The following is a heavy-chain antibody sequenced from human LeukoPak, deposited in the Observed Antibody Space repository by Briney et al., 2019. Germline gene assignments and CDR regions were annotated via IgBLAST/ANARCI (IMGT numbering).Heavy chain of an antibody. CDR3: ARMSGYCSRTSCYTPPFDY. Sequence: GGSLRLSCAASGFTFSSYWMSWVRQAPGKGLEGVANIKQDGSEKYYVDSVKGRFTISRDNAKNSLYLQMNSLRAEDTAVYYCARMSGYCSRTSCYTPPFDYWGQGTLVTVSS. J-gene: IGHJ4*02. CDR2: IKQDGSEK. CDR1: GFTFSSYW. D-gene: IGHD2-2*02. V-gene: IGHV3-7*01.